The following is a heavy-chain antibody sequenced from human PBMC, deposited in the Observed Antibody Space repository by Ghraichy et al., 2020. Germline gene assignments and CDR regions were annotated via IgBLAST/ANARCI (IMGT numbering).Heavy chain of an antibody. D-gene: IGHD6-19*01. CDR2: ISGSGGST. CDR3: AKQLPREQWLVHYYYYGMDV. J-gene: IGHJ6*02. V-gene: IGHV3-23*01. Sequence: GGSLRLSCAASGFTFSSYAMSWVRQAPGKGLEWVSAISGSGGSTYYADSVKGRFTISRDNSKNTLYLQMNSLRAEDTAVYYCAKQLPREQWLVHYYYYGMDVWGQGTTVTVSS. CDR1: GFTFSSYA.